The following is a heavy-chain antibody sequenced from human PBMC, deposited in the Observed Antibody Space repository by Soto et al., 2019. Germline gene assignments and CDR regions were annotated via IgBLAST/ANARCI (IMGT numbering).Heavy chain of an antibody. CDR3: AKEFYYDSSGSFDY. V-gene: IGHV3-23*01. CDR1: GFTFSSHA. CDR2: IGGSGFST. D-gene: IGHD3-22*01. Sequence: GESLKISCAASGFTFSSHAMSWVRQAPGKGLEWVSTIGGSGFSTYYADSVKGRFIISRDNSKNTLYLQMNSLRAEDTAVYYCAKEFYYDSSGSFDYWAQGTLVTVSS. J-gene: IGHJ4*02.